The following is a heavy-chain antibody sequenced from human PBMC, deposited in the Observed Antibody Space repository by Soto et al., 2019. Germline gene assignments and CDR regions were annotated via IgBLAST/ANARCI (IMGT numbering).Heavy chain of an antibody. CDR1: GGTFSSYA. CDR3: ARDFISSVGPKARYFDY. Sequence: ASVKVSCKASGGTFSSYAISWVRQAPGQGLEWMGGIIPIFGTANYAQKFQGRVTITADESTSTAYMELSSLRSEDTAVYYCARDFISSVGPKARYFDYWGQGTLVTVSS. CDR2: IIPIFGTA. D-gene: IGHD3-3*01. V-gene: IGHV1-69*13. J-gene: IGHJ4*02.